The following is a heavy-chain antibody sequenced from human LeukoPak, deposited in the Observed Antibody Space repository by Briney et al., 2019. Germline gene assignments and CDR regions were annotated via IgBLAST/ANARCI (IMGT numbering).Heavy chain of an antibody. CDR1: GFSFSSFG. CDR3: GVYSSSWQDY. V-gene: IGHV3-33*01. J-gene: IGHJ4*02. D-gene: IGHD6-13*01. Sequence: QPGGSLRLSCAASGFSFSSFGMHWVRQAPGKGLEWVAIIWYDGSNKCYADSVKGRFTISRDNSKNTLYLQMNSLRAEDTAVYYCGVYSSSWQDYWGQGTPVTVSS. CDR2: IWYDGSNK.